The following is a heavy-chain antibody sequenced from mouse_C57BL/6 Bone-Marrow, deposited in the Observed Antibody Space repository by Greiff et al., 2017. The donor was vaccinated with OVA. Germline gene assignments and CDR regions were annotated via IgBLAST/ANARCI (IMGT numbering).Heavy chain of an antibody. CDR2: IYPGSGST. V-gene: IGHV1-55*01. J-gene: IGHJ1*03. Sequence: VKLQQPGAELVKPGASVKMSCKASGYTFTSYWITWVKQRPGQGLEWIGDIYPGSGSTNYNEKFKSKATLTVDTSSSTAYMQLSSLTSEDSAVYYCARRYYGSSYWYVGVWGTGTTVTVSS. CDR3: ARRYYGSSYWYVGV. CDR1: GYTFTSYW. D-gene: IGHD1-1*01.